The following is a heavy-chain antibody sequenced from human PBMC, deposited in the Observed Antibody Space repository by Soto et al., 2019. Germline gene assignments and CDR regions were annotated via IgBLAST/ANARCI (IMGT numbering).Heavy chain of an antibody. V-gene: IGHV3-30-3*01. CDR1: GFTFSSYA. D-gene: IGHD1-26*01. J-gene: IGHJ5*02. CDR3: ARATLGSGSYCFCP. Sequence: GGSLRLSCAASGFTFSSYAMHWVRQAPGKGLEWVAVISYDGNNRYYADSVKGRFTISRDNSKNALYLQLNSLRVEDTAVYNGARATLGSGSYCFCPWGQETLVTVSS. CDR2: ISYDGNNR.